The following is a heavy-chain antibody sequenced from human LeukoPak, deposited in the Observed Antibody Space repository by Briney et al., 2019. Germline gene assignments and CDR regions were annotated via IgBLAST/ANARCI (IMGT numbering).Heavy chain of an antibody. CDR2: IYTSGST. J-gene: IGHJ6*03. Sequence: SQTLSLTCTVSGGSISSGSYYWSWIRQPAGKGLEWIGRIYTSGSTNYNPSLKSRVTISVDTSKNQFSLKLSSVTAADTAVYYCAREGAAGPPDDEPHYYYYYYMDVWGKGTTVTVSS. V-gene: IGHV4-61*02. CDR3: AREGAAGPPDDEPHYYYYYYMDV. CDR1: GGSISSGSYY. D-gene: IGHD1-14*01.